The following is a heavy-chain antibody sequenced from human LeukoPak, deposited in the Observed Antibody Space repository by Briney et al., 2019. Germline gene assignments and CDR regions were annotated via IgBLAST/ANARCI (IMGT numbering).Heavy chain of an antibody. J-gene: IGHJ3*02. V-gene: IGHV3-21*01. CDR3: ARDVKPEIIVGATDAFDI. Sequence: GGSLRLSCAASGFTFSSYSMNWVRQAPGKGREWVSSISSSSSYIYYADSVKGRFTISRDNAKNSLYLQMNSLRAEDTAVYYCARDVKPEIIVGATDAFDIWGQGTMVTVSS. CDR1: GFTFSSYS. D-gene: IGHD1-26*01. CDR2: ISSSSSYI.